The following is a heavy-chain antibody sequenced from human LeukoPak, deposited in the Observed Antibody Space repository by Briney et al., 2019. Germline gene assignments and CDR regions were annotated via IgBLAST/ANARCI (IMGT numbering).Heavy chain of an antibody. CDR2: INSDGSST. J-gene: IGHJ6*03. D-gene: IGHD2-15*01. V-gene: IGHV3-74*01. CDR3: ARSPGRFYMDV. Sequence: GGSLRLSCAASGFTFSSYWMHWVRQAPGKGLVWVSRINSDGSSTSYADSVKGRFTISRDNAKNTLYLQMNSLRGEDTAVYYCARSPGRFYMDVWGKGTTVTVSS. CDR1: GFTFSSYW.